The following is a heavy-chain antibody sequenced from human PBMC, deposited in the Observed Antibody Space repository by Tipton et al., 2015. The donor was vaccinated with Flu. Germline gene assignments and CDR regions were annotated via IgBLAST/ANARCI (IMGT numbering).Heavy chain of an antibody. CDR2: IFHSGST. CDR1: GYSIRSLHY. V-gene: IGHV4-38-2*01. J-gene: IGHJ4*02. CDR3: ARPISLAVAGPFDY. Sequence: LRLSCDVSGYSIRSLHYWGWIRQFPGKGLEWIGSIFHSGSTYYNPSLRSRVTISVDTSKSQFSLKLSSLTAADTAVYYCARPISLAVAGPFDYWGQGTLVTVSS. D-gene: IGHD6-19*01.